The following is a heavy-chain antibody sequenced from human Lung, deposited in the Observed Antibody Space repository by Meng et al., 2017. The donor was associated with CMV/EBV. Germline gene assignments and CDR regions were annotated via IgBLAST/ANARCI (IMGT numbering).Heavy chain of an antibody. CDR2: IHHRGST. J-gene: IGHJ2*01. D-gene: IGHD3-22*01. CDR3: ARTLYAYDRSSRDNRSWDFDL. CDR1: GGSVSTGYYY. V-gene: IGHV4-61*01. Sequence: SETLSLXCSVSGGSVSTGYYYWSWIRQPPGKGLEWIGYIHHRGSTTYNPSPKSRGTISIDTSKNQFALNLSSVTAADTAMYYCARTLYAYDRSSRDNRSWDFDLWGRGTXVTVSS.